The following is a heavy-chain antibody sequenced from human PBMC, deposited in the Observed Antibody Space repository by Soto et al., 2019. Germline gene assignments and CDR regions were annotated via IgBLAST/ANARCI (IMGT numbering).Heavy chain of an antibody. CDR2: IWYDGSNK. J-gene: IGHJ3*02. CDR3: ARGRHYDSSRADDAFES. CDR1: GFTFSSYG. V-gene: IGHV3-33*02. D-gene: IGHD3-22*01. Sequence: GGPLRLSFPPSGFTFSSYGIPWVRQAPGKGLGWVAVIWYDGSNKYYAPSAKGRFTISRDNSTNKLSMQMNSLRAEDTAGDYCARGRHYDSSRADDAFESWGQRTMVTVSS.